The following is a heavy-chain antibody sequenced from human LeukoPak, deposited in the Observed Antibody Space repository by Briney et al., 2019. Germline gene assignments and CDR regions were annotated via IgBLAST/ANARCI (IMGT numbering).Heavy chain of an antibody. J-gene: IGHJ4*02. CDR2: IYYSGST. V-gene: IGHV4-39*07. CDR1: GGSISSSSYY. CDR3: ARLSSSSWYERALLVLDY. D-gene: IGHD6-13*01. Sequence: SETLSLTCTVSGGSISSSSYYWGWIRQPPGKGLEWIGSIYYSGSTYYNPSLKSRVTISVDTSKNQFSLKLSSVTAADTAVYYCARLSSSSWYERALLVLDYWGQGTLVTVSS.